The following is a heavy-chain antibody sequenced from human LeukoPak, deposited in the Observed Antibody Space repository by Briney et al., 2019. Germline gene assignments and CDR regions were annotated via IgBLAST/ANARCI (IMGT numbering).Heavy chain of an antibody. CDR1: GGSTSSSSYY. CDR2: IYYSGST. CDR3: ARRVATSGNFFDY. Sequence: SETLSLTCTVSGGSTSSSSYYWGWIRQPPGKGLEWIGSIYYSGSTYYNPSLKSRVTISVDTSKNQFSLKLTSVTAADTAVYYCARRVATSGNFFDYWGPGTLVTVS. J-gene: IGHJ4*02. D-gene: IGHD3-3*01. V-gene: IGHV4-39*01.